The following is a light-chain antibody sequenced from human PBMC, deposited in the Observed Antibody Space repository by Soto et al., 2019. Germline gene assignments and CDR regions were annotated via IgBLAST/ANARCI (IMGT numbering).Light chain of an antibody. Sequence: QSALTQPRSVSGSPGQSVTISCTGTSNDVGGYNYVSWYQHHPGEAPKLMIYDVNKRPSGVPDRLSGSKSGNTASLTISGLQAEDEADYYCCSFAGRYSYVFGSGTKATVL. CDR2: DVN. J-gene: IGLJ1*01. CDR1: SNDVGGYNY. V-gene: IGLV2-11*01. CDR3: CSFAGRYSYV.